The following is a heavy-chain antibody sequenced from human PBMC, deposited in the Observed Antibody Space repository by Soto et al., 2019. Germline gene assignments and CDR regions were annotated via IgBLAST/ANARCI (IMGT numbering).Heavy chain of an antibody. J-gene: IGHJ4*02. CDR1: GGSISSGGYS. Sequence: SLTCAVSGGSISSGGYSCSWLRKPPGKCLEGLGYIYHSGSTYYNPSRKSRVTLSVDRSKSQFSLKLSSVTAADTAVYYCARDRSGYVDYWGQGTLVTVSS. D-gene: IGHD3-3*01. CDR2: IYHSGST. CDR3: ARDRSGYVDY. V-gene: IGHV4-30-2*01.